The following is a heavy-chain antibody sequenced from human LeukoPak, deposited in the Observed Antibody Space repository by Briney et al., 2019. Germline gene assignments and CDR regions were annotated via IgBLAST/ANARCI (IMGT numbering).Heavy chain of an antibody. CDR3: ARELASGSYSPSDY. D-gene: IGHD3-10*01. J-gene: IGHJ4*02. V-gene: IGHV4-59*01. CDR1: GGSISSYY. Sequence: SETLSLTCTVSGGSISSYYWSWIRQPPGKGLEWIGYIYYSGSTNYNPSLKSRVTISVDTSKNQFSLKLSSVTAADTAVYYCARELASGSYSPSDYWGQGTLVTISS. CDR2: IYYSGST.